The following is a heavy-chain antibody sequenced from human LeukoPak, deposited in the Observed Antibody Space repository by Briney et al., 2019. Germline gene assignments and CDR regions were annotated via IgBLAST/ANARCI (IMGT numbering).Heavy chain of an antibody. CDR1: GFTFSSYS. Sequence: GGFLRLSCAASGFTFSSYSMNWVRQAPGKGQEWVSYISSSSSTIYYADSVKGRFTISRDNAKNSLYLQMNSLRAEDTAVYYCARVDDFGYWGQGTLVTVSS. J-gene: IGHJ4*02. CDR2: ISSSSSTI. V-gene: IGHV3-48*04. CDR3: ARVDDFGY.